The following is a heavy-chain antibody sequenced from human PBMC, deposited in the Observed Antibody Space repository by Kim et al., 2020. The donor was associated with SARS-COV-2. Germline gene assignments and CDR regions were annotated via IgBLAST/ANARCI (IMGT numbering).Heavy chain of an antibody. V-gene: IGHV3-7*01. CDR1: GFTFSNYW. D-gene: IGHD3-16*01. Sequence: GGSLRLSCTASGFTFSNYWMTWVRQAPGKGLEWVANIKQDGTEQYYVETVRGRFTISRDNAKNSLHLQMNSLRVEDTAEYYCARVSYTNIGCYWGQGTLVTVSS. J-gene: IGHJ4*02. CDR3: ARVSYTNIGCY. CDR2: IKQDGTEQ.